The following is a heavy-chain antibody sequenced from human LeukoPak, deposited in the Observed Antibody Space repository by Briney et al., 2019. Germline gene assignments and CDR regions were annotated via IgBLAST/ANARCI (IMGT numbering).Heavy chain of an antibody. CDR1: GFTFSESW. V-gene: IGHV3-7*01. D-gene: IGHD2-2*01. Sequence: GGSLRLSCVVSGFTFSESWMSWVRQAPGKGLGWVASLNLDGSDKYYVDSVKGRFTISRDNAKNSLLLQMNSLGAEDTAVYYCASAVGGYAYWGQGTLVTVSS. CDR2: LNLDGSDK. J-gene: IGHJ4*02. CDR3: ASAVGGYAY.